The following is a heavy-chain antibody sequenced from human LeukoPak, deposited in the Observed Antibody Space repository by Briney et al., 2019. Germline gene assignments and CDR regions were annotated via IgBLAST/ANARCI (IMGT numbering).Heavy chain of an antibody. V-gene: IGHV3-30-3*01. Sequence: PGGSLRLSCAASGFAFSSYAMHWVRQGPGKGLEWVALVSYDGGSKYCADSVKGRITISRDNSKNTLHLQMNSLRTEDAAVYYCARVKGGIAAAGNYFDYWGQGTLVTVSS. J-gene: IGHJ4*02. CDR1: GFAFSSYA. CDR2: VSYDGGSK. CDR3: ARVKGGIAAAGNYFDY. D-gene: IGHD6-13*01.